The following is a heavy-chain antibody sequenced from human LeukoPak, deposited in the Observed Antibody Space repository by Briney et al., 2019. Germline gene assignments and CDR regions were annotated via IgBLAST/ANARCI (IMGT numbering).Heavy chain of an antibody. Sequence: PGGSLGLSCAASGFTFDDYTMHWVRQAPGKGLEWVSLISWDGGSTYYADSVKGRFTISRDNSKNSLYLQMNSLRTEDTALYYCAKSSFPDSSGYSNFDYWGQGTLVTVSS. CDR1: GFTFDDYT. J-gene: IGHJ4*02. V-gene: IGHV3-43*01. CDR3: AKSSFPDSSGYSNFDY. D-gene: IGHD3-22*01. CDR2: ISWDGGST.